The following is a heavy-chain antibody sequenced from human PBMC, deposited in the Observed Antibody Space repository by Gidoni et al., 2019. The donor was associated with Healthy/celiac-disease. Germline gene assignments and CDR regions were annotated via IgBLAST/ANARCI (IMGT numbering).Heavy chain of an antibody. CDR3: AKATGDHQYYYYYYGMDV. Sequence: SLKLSCAASGFTFSSYAMSWVRQAPGKGLEWVSAISGSGGSTYYADSVKGRFTISRDNSKNTLYLQMNSLRAEDTAVYYCAKATGDHQYYYYYYGMDVWGQGTTVTVSS. J-gene: IGHJ6*02. V-gene: IGHV3-23*01. CDR1: GFTFSSYA. D-gene: IGHD4-17*01. CDR2: ISGSGGST.